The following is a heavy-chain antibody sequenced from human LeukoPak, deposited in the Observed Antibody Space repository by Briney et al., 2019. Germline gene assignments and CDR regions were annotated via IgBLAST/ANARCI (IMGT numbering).Heavy chain of an antibody. D-gene: IGHD1-1*01. J-gene: IGHJ1*01. Sequence: PSETLSLTCTVSGGSINNYYWSWIRQPPGKGLEYIGYIYYSGSTNYNPSLKSRVTISVDTSKNQFSLKLTSVTAADTAVYYCACTGTTGIIYAKYLQHWGQGTLVSVSS. CDR2: IYYSGST. CDR3: ACTGTTGIIYAKYLQH. CDR1: GGSINNYY. V-gene: IGHV4-59*01.